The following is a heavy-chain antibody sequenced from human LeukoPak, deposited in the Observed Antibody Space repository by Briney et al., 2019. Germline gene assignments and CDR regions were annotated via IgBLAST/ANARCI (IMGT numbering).Heavy chain of an antibody. J-gene: IGHJ4*02. CDR3: AKETGRWELE. V-gene: IGHV3-30*18. CDR2: ISNDGSNK. Sequence: GGSLRLSCAASGFTFSSYGIHWVRQAPGKGLEWVAVISNDGSNKYYADSVKGRFTISRDNSKNSLYLQMNSLRAEDTAVYYCAKETGRWELEWGQGTLVTVSS. D-gene: IGHD1-26*01. CDR1: GFTFSSYG.